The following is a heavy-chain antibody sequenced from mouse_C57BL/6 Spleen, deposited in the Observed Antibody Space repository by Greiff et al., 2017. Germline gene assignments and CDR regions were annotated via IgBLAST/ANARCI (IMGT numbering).Heavy chain of an antibody. D-gene: IGHD1-1*01. Sequence: QVQLQQPGTELVKPEASVKLSCKASGYTFTSYWMHWVKQRPGQGLEWIGNINPSNGGTNYNEKFKSKATLTVDKSSSTAYMQLSSLTSEDSAVYYCARSDYYGSSYWYFDVWGTGTTVTVSS. CDR2: INPSNGGT. V-gene: IGHV1-53*01. J-gene: IGHJ1*03. CDR3: ARSDYYGSSYWYFDV. CDR1: GYTFTSYW.